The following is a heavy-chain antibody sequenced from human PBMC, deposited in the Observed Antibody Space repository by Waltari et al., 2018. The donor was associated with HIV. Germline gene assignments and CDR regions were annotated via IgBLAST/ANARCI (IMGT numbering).Heavy chain of an antibody. V-gene: IGHV3-13*01. Sequence: EVQLVESGGDLVQPGGSLRLSCAASGFTVSSHDGHWVSQATGKGLEWVSGIVPSGDRHYADSVKGRFTISREDARNSLYLQINSLTAEDTALYYCVRGGIRGLTWNWFDPWGQGTLVTVSS. CDR3: VRGGIRGLTWNWFDP. CDR2: IVPSGDR. D-gene: IGHD3-10*01. J-gene: IGHJ5*02. CDR1: GFTVSSHD.